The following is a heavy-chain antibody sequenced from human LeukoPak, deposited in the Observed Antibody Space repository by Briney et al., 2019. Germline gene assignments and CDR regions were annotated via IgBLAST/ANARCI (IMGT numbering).Heavy chain of an antibody. J-gene: IGHJ6*03. CDR1: GFTFSSYS. CDR2: ITSSSSTI. CDR3: ARGGGDYYYMDV. D-gene: IGHD1-26*01. V-gene: IGHV3-48*01. Sequence: PGGSLRLSCAASGFTFSSYSMNWVRQAPGKGLEWVSYITSSSSTIYYADSVKGRFTISRDNAKNSLYLQMNSLRAEDTAVYYCARGGGDYYYMDVWGKGTTVTVSS.